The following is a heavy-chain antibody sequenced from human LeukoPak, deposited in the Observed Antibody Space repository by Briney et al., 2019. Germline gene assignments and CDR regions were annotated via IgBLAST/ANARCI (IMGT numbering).Heavy chain of an antibody. CDR1: GFNFNSYT. V-gene: IGHV3-23*01. Sequence: GGSLRLSCAASGFNFNSYTMNWVRQAPGKGLQWVANILASGSPTYYADSVKGRFIISRDNSKNTVYLPMNSPRVEDTAIYYCAKDLRPDGVDNFDHWGQGILVTVSS. D-gene: IGHD2-8*01. CDR2: ILASGSPT. J-gene: IGHJ4*02. CDR3: AKDLRPDGVDNFDH.